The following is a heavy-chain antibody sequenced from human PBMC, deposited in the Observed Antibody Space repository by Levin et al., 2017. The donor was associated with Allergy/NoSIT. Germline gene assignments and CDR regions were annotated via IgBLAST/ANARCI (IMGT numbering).Heavy chain of an antibody. J-gene: IGHJ4*02. D-gene: IGHD6-19*01. Sequence: LGESLKISCKASGYSFTSYWIVWVRQMPGKGLEWMGIIYPGDSDTRYSPSFQGQVTIPADKSITTPYLQWSSLKASETAMYYCVRQVAGTGGGFFDYWGQGTLVTVSS. CDR2: IYPGDSDT. CDR3: VRQVAGTGGGFFDY. V-gene: IGHV5-51*01. CDR1: GYSFTSYW.